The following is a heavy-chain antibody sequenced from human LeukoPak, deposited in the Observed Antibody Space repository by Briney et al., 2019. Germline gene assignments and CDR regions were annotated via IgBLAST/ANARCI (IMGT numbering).Heavy chain of an antibody. J-gene: IGHJ4*02. CDR2: INPSGGST. V-gene: IGHV1-46*01. CDR1: GYSFSAYY. D-gene: IGHD2-15*01. CDR3: ARAVGIVVVVVATLDY. Sequence: ASVKISCKASGYSFSAYYMHWVRQAPGQGLEWMGIINPSGGSTNYAQKFQGRVTMTSDTSTSTVYMELSSLRSEDTAVYYCARAVGIVVVVVATLDYWGQGTLVTVSS.